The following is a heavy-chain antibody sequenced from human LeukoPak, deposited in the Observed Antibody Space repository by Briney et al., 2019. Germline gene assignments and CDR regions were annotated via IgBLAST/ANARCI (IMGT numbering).Heavy chain of an antibody. D-gene: IGHD3-22*01. CDR3: XRDLGQYYDTSDNWFDP. CDR1: GFTFSNYW. Sequence: QSGGSLRLSCAASGFTFSNYWMHWVRQAPGKGLVWVSRINSDGINTSYADSVKGRFTISRDNAKNTLNLQMNSLRAEDTAVYYXXRDLGQYYDTSDNWFDPWGQGTLVTVSS. J-gene: IGHJ5*02. CDR2: INSDGINT. V-gene: IGHV3-74*01.